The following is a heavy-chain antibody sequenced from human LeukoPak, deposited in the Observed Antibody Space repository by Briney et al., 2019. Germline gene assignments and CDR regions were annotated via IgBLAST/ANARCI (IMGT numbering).Heavy chain of an antibody. CDR2: IYYSGST. D-gene: IGHD1-26*01. V-gene: IGHV4-61*01. Sequence: PSETLSLICTVSGGSVSSSSSYWSWIRQPPGKGLEWIGYIYYSGSTNYNPSLKSRVTISLDTSKNQFSLKLRSVTAADTAVYYCARTDLGRHFDYWGQGTLVTVSS. CDR1: GGSVSSSSSY. J-gene: IGHJ4*02. CDR3: ARTDLGRHFDY.